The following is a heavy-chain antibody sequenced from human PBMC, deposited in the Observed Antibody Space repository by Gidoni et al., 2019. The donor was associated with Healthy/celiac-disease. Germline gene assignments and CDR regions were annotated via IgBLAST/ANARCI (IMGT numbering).Heavy chain of an antibody. Sequence: EGQLVESGRGQVKPGGSMRLSCAASGFTFSSYSMNWVRQAPGKGLEWFSSISSSSSYIDYADSVKGRFTISRDNAKNSLYLQMNSRRAEDTAVYYCANWATNNNNAFDIWGQGTMVTVSS. J-gene: IGHJ3*02. D-gene: IGHD5-12*01. V-gene: IGHV3-21*01. CDR3: ANWATNNNNAFDI. CDR2: ISSSSSYI. CDR1: GFTFSSYS.